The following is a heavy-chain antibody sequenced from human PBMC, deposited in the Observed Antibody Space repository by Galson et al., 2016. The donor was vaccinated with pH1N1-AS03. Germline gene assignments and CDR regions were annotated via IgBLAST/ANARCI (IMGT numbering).Heavy chain of an antibody. CDR1: GFTFSPYA. CDR2: ISSDGSNK. Sequence: SLRLSCAGSGFTFSPYAMHWVRQAPGKGLEWVAVISSDGSNKYYSDSGKGRFTISRDNSKSTLYLPMNSLRAEDSAVYYCARETVVGTGFEYWGQGTLVTVSS. CDR3: ARETVVGTGFEY. J-gene: IGHJ4*02. V-gene: IGHV3-30*04. D-gene: IGHD6-19*01.